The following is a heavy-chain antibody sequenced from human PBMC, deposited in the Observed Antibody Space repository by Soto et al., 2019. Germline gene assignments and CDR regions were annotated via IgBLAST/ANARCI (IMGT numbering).Heavy chain of an antibody. CDR3: ARDPLGSGRADFDY. CDR1: GFTFSDYS. J-gene: IGHJ4*02. Sequence: QVQLVESGGGVVQPGGSLRLSCAASGFTFSDYSMHWVRQAPGKGLEWVAVISYDGSDKYFADSVKGQFTISRDNSNNTLFLQMNSLRAEDTAVYYCARDPLGSGRADFDYWGQGTLVTVSS. V-gene: IGHV3-30-3*01. CDR2: ISYDGSDK. D-gene: IGHD3-10*02.